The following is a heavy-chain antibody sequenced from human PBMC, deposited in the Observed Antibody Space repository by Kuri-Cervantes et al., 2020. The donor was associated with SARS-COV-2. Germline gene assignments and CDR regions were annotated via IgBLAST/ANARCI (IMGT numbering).Heavy chain of an antibody. CDR3: ARESGSYPENWFDP. Sequence: SVKVSCKASGGTFISSSITWVRQAPGQGLEWMGRINLMFDSANYAQKVQGRVTITADKSTRTTYMELSSLRSEDTAVYYCARESGSYPENWFDPWGQGTLVTASS. CDR1: GGTFISSS. J-gene: IGHJ5*02. V-gene: IGHV1-69*08. D-gene: IGHD1-26*01. CDR2: INLMFDSA.